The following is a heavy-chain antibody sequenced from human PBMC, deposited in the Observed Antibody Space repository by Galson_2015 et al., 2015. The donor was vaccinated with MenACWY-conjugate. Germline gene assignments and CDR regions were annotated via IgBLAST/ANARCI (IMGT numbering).Heavy chain of an antibody. CDR3: ARVPQRRGYPIGYFDF. D-gene: IGHD2-15*01. Sequence: ETLSLACTVSGGAISSSRYYWGWFRQPPGKWLQWIGSIYYRGITYYNPSLKSRVTISVDTSKIQFSLKLSSVTAADTAVYYCARVPQRRGYPIGYFDFWGQGTLVIVSS. CDR1: GGAISSSRYY. J-gene: IGHJ4*02. V-gene: IGHV4-39*07. CDR2: IYYRGIT.